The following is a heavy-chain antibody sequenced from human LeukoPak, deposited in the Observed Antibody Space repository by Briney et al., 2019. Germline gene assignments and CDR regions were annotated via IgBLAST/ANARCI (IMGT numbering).Heavy chain of an antibody. CDR3: AKDRVGTTKATSFDS. CDR1: GFTFSSYA. V-gene: IGHV3-23*01. D-gene: IGHD1-26*01. J-gene: IGHJ4*02. Sequence: GGSLRLSCEASGFTFSSYAMSWVRQAPGKGLEWVSAISGSGGSTYYADSVKGRFTISRDNSKNTLYMQMSSLRAEDTAVFYCAKDRVGTTKATSFDSWGQGTLVTVSS. CDR2: ISGSGGST.